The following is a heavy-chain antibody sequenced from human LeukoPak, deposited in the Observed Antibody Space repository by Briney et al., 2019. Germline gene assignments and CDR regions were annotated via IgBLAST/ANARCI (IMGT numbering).Heavy chain of an antibody. CDR1: GFTFSNYW. CDR2: IKQDGSEK. J-gene: IGHJ3*01. CDR3: ATSNDDSSVYRPFDV. Sequence: PGESLRLSCAASGFTFSNYWMTWVRQAPGKGLDWVANIKQDGSEKNHVGSVKGRFTISRENAKKPLYLQMDSLRAEDTAVYYCATSNDDSSVYRPFDVWGQGTMVTVSS. V-gene: IGHV3-7*02. D-gene: IGHD3-22*01.